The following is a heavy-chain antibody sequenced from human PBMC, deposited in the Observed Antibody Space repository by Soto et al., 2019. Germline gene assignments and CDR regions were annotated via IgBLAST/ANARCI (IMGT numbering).Heavy chain of an antibody. CDR3: ARGPVLVVIATLAFDP. D-gene: IGHD2-21*01. V-gene: IGHV1-8*01. J-gene: IGHJ5*02. CDR2: MNPNSGNT. Sequence: QVQLVQSGAEVKKPGASVKVSCKASGYTFTSYDINWVRQATGQGLEWMRWMNPNSGNTGYAQKFQGRVTMTRNTSISTAYMELSSLRSEDTAVYYCARGPVLVVIATLAFDPWGQGTLVTVSS. CDR1: GYTFTSYD.